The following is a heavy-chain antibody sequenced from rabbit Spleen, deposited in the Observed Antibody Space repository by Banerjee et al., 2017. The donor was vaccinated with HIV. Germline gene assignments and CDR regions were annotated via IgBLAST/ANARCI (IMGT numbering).Heavy chain of an antibody. CDR3: ARDTSSSFSSYGMDL. D-gene: IGHD1-1*01. CDR2: IFAGTNGRP. CDR1: GFDFSSNA. Sequence: QSLEESGGDLVKPGGSLALTCKASGFDFSSNAMCWVRQAPGKGLEWIGCIFAGTNGRPYYASWAKGRFTISKTSSTTVTLQMTSLTAADTATYFCARDTSSSFSSYGMDLWGQGTLVTVS. V-gene: IGHV1S40*01. J-gene: IGHJ6*01.